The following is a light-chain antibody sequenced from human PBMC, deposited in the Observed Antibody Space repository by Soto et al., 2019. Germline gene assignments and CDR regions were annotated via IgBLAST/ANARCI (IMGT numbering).Light chain of an antibody. CDR1: ESDIGDYDY. V-gene: IGLV2-14*03. J-gene: IGLJ1*01. CDR2: DVN. CDR3: SSLADSSVRDYV. Sequence: QSVLTQPASVSGSPGQSITISCTGTESDIGDYDYVSWYQQHPGVVPKLLIYDVNSRPSVVSSRFSGSKSGNTASLTISGLQADDEADYYCSSLADSSVRDYVFGGGTKITVL.